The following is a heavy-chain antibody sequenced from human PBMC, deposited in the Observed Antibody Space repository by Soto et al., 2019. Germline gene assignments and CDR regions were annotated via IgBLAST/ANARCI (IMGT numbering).Heavy chain of an antibody. D-gene: IGHD3-16*01. CDR2: ISYDGNYI. Sequence: GGSLRLSCEASGFDFSSYAMHWVRQAPGKGLEWVGVISYDGNYIYYADSVKGRFTISRDNSKNTLYVQVNSLRPEDTAVYYCAKGILSATIGPYAMDVWGQGTTVTVSS. V-gene: IGHV3-30*18. J-gene: IGHJ6*02. CDR3: AKGILSATIGPYAMDV. CDR1: GFDFSSYA.